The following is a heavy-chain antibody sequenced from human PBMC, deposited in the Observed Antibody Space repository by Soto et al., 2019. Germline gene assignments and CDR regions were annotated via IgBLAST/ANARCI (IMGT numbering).Heavy chain of an antibody. V-gene: IGHV3-21*01. CDR2: ISSSSSYI. Sequence: GGSLRLSCAASGFTFSGYSMNWVRQAPGKGLEWVSSISSSSSYIHYADSVKGRFTISRDNAKNSLYLQMNSLRAEDTAVYYCARVQEAAFDFWGQGTMVTVSS. J-gene: IGHJ3*01. CDR3: ARVQEAAFDF. CDR1: GFTFSGYS.